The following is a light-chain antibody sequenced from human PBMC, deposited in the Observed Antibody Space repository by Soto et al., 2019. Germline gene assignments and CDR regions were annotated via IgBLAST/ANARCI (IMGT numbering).Light chain of an antibody. Sequence: DRTKAASGKSVDGRASSITNNKTSSDIGAYNFVSWYQQHPAKAPKLMIFDVSNRPSGVSNRFSGSKSGNTASLTISGLQAEDEADYYCGSYTSSSYVFGTGTKVTVL. J-gene: IGLJ1*01. V-gene: IGLV2-14*03. CDR1: SSDIGAYNF. CDR3: GSYTSSSYV. CDR2: DVS.